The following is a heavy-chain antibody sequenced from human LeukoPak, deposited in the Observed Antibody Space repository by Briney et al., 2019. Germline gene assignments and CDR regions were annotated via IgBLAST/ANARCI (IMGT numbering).Heavy chain of an antibody. CDR1: GFTFSRYSMN. V-gene: IGHV4-59*05. CDR3: ARVRFGELLDAFDI. Sequence: SGGSLRLSCAASGFTFSRYSMNWVRQAPGKGLEWIGSIYYSESTYYNPSLKSRVTISVDTSKNQFSLKLSSVTAADTAVYYCARVRFGELLDAFDIWGQGTMVTVSS. D-gene: IGHD3-10*01. CDR2: IYYSEST. J-gene: IGHJ3*02.